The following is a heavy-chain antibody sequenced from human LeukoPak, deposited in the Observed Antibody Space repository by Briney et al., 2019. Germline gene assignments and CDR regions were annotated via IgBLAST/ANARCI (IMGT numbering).Heavy chain of an antibody. CDR2: IYPDDSDT. J-gene: IGHJ4*02. V-gene: IGHV5-51*01. CDR1: GYSFTNNW. D-gene: IGHD2-2*01. CDR3: ARHRGAFGSRSCCSLDY. Sequence: GESLKISCQTSGYSFTNNWIGWVRQMPGKGLEWMGIIYPDDSDTRYSPSFQGQVTISADKSISTAYLRWSSLKASDTAMYYCARHRGAFGSRSCCSLDYWGQGTLVTVSS.